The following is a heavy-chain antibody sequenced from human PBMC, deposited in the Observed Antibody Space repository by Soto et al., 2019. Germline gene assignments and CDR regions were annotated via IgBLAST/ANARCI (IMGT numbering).Heavy chain of an antibody. CDR2: IYYSGST. Sequence: SETLSLTCTVSGGSISSYYWSWIRQPPGKGLEWIGYIYYSGSTNYNPSLKSRVTVSVDTSKNQFSLKLSSVTAADTAVYYCARGGLRFHSSGWYYPLDYWGQGTLVTVSS. CDR3: ARGGLRFHSSGWYYPLDY. J-gene: IGHJ4*02. V-gene: IGHV4-59*01. D-gene: IGHD6-19*01. CDR1: GGSISSYY.